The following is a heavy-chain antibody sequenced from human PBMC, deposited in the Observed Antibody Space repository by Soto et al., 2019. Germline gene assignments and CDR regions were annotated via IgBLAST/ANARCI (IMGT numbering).Heavy chain of an antibody. CDR2: ITSSGRTI. V-gene: IGHV3-48*03. CDR1: EFPFSYYE. Sequence: GGSLRLSCAASEFPFSYYEMNWVRQAPGKGLEWVSYITSSGRTIDYADSVKGRFTISRDNAKNSLYLQMNSLRAEDTAVYYCARVGNVGTWGMDVCGHGTTLTVSS. D-gene: IGHD1-1*01. CDR3: ARVGNVGTWGMDV. J-gene: IGHJ6*02.